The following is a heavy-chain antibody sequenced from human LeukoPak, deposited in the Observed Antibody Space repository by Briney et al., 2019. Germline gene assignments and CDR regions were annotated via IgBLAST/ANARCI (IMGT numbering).Heavy chain of an antibody. D-gene: IGHD3-22*01. CDR2: ISGSGSGT. V-gene: IGHV3-23*01. Sequence: GGSLRLSCAASGFTFSNAWMSWVRQAPGKGLEWVSAISGSGSGTWYADSVKGRFTISRDNSKNTLYLQMNSLRAEDTAVYYCAKERDSRGYFDYWGQGTLVTVSS. CDR1: GFTFSNAW. CDR3: AKERDSRGYFDY. J-gene: IGHJ4*02.